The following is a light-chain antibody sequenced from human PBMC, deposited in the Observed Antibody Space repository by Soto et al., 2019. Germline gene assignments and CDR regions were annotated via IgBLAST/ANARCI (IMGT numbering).Light chain of an antibody. Sequence: EIVMMQLPATLSVSQGERATLSCRASRSVSASYLAWYQQKPGQAPRLLIYGASSRATGIPDRFSGSGSGTDFTLTITRLEPEDFAVYYCQQYGSTPQTFGQGTKVDI. J-gene: IGKJ1*01. V-gene: IGKV3-20*01. CDR2: GAS. CDR3: QQYGSTPQT. CDR1: RSVSASY.